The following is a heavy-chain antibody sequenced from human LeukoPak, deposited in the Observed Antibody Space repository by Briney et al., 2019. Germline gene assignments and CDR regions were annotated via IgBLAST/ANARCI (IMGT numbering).Heavy chain of an antibody. V-gene: IGHV6-1*01. D-gene: IGHD3-22*01. CDR1: GDSVSSNSAA. Sequence: SQTLSLTCAISGDSVSSNSAAWNWIRQSPSRGLEWLGRTYYRSKWYNDYAVSVKSRITINPDTSKNQFSLQLNSVTPEDTAVYYCARDLYYDSSGYENWFDPWGQGTLVTVSS. J-gene: IGHJ5*02. CDR2: TYYRSKWYN. CDR3: ARDLYYDSSGYENWFDP.